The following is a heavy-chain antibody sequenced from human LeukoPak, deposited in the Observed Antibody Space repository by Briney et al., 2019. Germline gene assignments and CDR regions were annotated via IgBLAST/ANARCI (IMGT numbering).Heavy chain of an antibody. CDR2: MNPNSGNT. D-gene: IGHD6-13*01. J-gene: IGHJ4*02. CDR3: ARGEYSSSRDPPDY. CDR1: GYTFTSYD. V-gene: IGHV1-8*01. Sequence: ASVKVSCKASGYTFTSYDINWVRQATGQGLEWMGWMNPNSGNTGYAQKFQGRVTMTRDTSTSTVYMELSSLGSEDTAVYYCARGEYSSSRDPPDYWGQGTLVTVSS.